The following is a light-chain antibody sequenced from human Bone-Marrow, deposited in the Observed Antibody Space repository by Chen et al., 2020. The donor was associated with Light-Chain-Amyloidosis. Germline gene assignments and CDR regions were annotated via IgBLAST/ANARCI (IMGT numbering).Light chain of an antibody. CDR3: QHYANAPYT. Sequence: EIILTQSPGTLSLSPGETATLSCRASQSVSRYYLAWYQQKPGQTPRLLIYGTSSRATGVPDRFSGSGSGTDFTLAIRRLEPEDFAVYYCQHYANAPYTFGQGTKVEIK. J-gene: IGKJ2*01. CDR1: QSVSRYY. V-gene: IGKV3-20*01. CDR2: GTS.